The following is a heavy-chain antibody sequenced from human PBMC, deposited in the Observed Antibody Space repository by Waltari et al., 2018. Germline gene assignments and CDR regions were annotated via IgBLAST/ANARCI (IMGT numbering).Heavy chain of an antibody. J-gene: IGHJ3*02. V-gene: IGHV4-34*01. CDR1: GGSFSGYY. Sequence: QVQLQQWGAGLLKPSETLSLTCAVYGGSFSGYYWSWIRQPPGKGLEWIGEINHSGITNDNPSLKRRVTISVDTSKNLFSLKLSSVTAADTAVYYCARCWYQLPQVDAFDIWGQGTMVIVSS. CDR3: ARCWYQLPQVDAFDI. CDR2: INHSGIT. D-gene: IGHD2-2*01.